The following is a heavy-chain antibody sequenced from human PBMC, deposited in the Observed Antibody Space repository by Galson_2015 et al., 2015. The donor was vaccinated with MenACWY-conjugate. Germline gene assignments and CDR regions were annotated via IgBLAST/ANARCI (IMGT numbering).Heavy chain of an antibody. CDR2: INSDGSRA. CDR1: GFTFSRYW. CDR3: ARDYYDPLSAQYMDV. J-gene: IGHJ6*03. D-gene: IGHD3-3*01. Sequence: SLRLSCAASGFTFSRYWMHWVRQTPEKGLVWVSRINSDGSRATYADSVKGRFTISRDNATNTLYLQMNSLRAEDTSVYYCARDYYDPLSAQYMDVWGKGTTVTVSS. V-gene: IGHV3-74*01.